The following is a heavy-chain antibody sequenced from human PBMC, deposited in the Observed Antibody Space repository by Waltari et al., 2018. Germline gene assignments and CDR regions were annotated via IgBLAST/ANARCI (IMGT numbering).Heavy chain of an antibody. Sequence: EVQLVESGGGLVQPGGSLRLSCAASGFTFSSYEMNWVRQAPGKGLEWVSYSSSSGSTIYYADSVKGRFTISRDNAKNSLYLQMNSLRAEDTAVYYCARALVGAKDYWGQGTLVTVSS. V-gene: IGHV3-48*03. CDR1: GFTFSSYE. CDR3: ARALVGAKDY. J-gene: IGHJ4*02. D-gene: IGHD1-26*01. CDR2: SSSSGSTI.